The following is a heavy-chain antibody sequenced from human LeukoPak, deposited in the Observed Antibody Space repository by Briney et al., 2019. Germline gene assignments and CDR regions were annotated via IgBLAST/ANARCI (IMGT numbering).Heavy chain of an antibody. J-gene: IGHJ4*02. CDR1: GFTFSSYA. CDR3: ARDHEGDSYGFDY. D-gene: IGHD5-18*01. V-gene: IGHV3-30-3*01. Sequence: PGRSLRLSCAASGFTFSSYAMHWVRQAPGKGLEWVAVISYDGSNKYYADSVKGRFTISRGNSKNTLYLQMNSLRAEDTAVYYCARDHEGDSYGFDYWGQGTLVTVSS. CDR2: ISYDGSNK.